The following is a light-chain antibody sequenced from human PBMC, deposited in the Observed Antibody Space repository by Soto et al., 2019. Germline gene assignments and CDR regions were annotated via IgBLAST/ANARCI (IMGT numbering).Light chain of an antibody. CDR2: DAS. CDR3: QQYNRYSSST. Sequence: DIQRTQSPSTLSASIGDRVSITCRASQSISTYVAWYQQRPGKAPRLLIYDASSLESGVPSRFSGSGSETDFTLTISSLQPDDLATYYCQQYNRYSSSTFGQGTKVDIK. CDR1: QSISTY. J-gene: IGKJ1*01. V-gene: IGKV1-5*01.